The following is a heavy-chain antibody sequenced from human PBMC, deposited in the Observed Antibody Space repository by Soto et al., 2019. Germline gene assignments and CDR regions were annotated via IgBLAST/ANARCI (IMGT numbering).Heavy chain of an antibody. V-gene: IGHV3-74*01. CDR2: ISSYGSST. D-gene: IGHD6-19*01. J-gene: IGHJ4*02. CDR3: ARGASGWSRH. Sequence: EVQLVESGGGLVQPGGSLRLSCVASGFTFSTYWMHWVRQAPGKGLVWVSRISSYGSSTSYADSVKGRFTISRDNAKNTLYLQMNSLRSEDTAVYYCARGASGWSRHWVQGTLVTVSS. CDR1: GFTFSTYW.